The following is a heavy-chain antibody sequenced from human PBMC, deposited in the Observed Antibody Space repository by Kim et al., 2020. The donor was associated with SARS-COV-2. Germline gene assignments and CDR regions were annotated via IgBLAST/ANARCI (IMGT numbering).Heavy chain of an antibody. CDR2: ISGDGRKT. D-gene: IGHD3-9*01. J-gene: IGHJ6*02. V-gene: IGHV3-43*02. CDR1: GFSFDDYA. Sequence: GGSLRLSCAASGFSFDDYAMHWVRQVPGKGLEWVSLISGDGRKTYYAGSVRGRFTVSRDNTKNSLFLQMNSLRNEDTALYYCAKWEGDRTGYYYHGLDVWGQGTTVTVS. CDR3: AKWEGDRTGYYYHGLDV.